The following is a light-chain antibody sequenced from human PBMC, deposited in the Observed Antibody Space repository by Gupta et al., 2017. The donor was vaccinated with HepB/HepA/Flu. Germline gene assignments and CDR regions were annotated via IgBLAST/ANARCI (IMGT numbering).Light chain of an antibody. J-gene: IGKJ1*01. CDR2: GAS. CDR1: QSVSSN. V-gene: IGKV3-15*01. Sequence: EIVMTQSPATLSVSPGERATLSCRASQSVSSNLAWYQQKPGQAPRLLIYGASTRANGIPARFSGSGSGTDFTLTISSLQSEDFAVYYCQQDNNWPRTFGEGTKVEIK. CDR3: QQDNNWPRT.